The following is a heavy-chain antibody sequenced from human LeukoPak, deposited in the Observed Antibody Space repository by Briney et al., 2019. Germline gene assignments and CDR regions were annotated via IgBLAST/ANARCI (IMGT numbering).Heavy chain of an antibody. CDR2: IYYSGST. V-gene: IGHV4-39*07. CDR3: ARFRGRSAYYLDY. J-gene: IGHJ4*02. Sequence: SETLSLTCTVSSGSISSSSYYWGWIRQPPGKGLERIGSIYYSGSTYYNPSLKSRVTISADTSKNQFSLRLTSVTAADTAVYYCARFRGRSAYYLDYWGQGTLVTVSS. CDR1: SGSISSSSYY. D-gene: IGHD2-15*01.